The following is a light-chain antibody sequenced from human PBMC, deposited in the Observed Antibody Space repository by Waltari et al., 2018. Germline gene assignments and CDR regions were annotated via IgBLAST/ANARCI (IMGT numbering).Light chain of an antibody. CDR2: KVS. J-gene: IGKJ1*01. CDR3: MQGTRWPT. V-gene: IGKV2-30*01. CDR1: QSLVYSDGNPY. Sequence: DVVMTQSPLSLPVTLGQPASISCRSSQSLVYSDGNPYLYWFQQRPGQSPRRLIYKVSNRDSGVPDRFSGSGSGTDFTLKISRVEADDVGVYYRMQGTRWPTFGQGTKVEIK.